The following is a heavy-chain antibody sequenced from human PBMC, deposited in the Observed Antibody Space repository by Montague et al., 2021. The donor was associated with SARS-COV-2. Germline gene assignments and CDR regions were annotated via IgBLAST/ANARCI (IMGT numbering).Heavy chain of an antibody. V-gene: IGHV4-59*01. CDR1: GGSISSYY. CDR3: AREGYCSGGTCYSSGPNWFDP. Sequence: SETLSLTCTVSGGSISSYYRSWIRQPPGKGLEWIGYIYYTGTTNYNPSLKSRVTISVDTSKTQFSLKLTSVTAADTAVYYCAREGYCSGGTCYSSGPNWFDPWGQGTLVTVSS. D-gene: IGHD2-15*01. J-gene: IGHJ5*02. CDR2: IYYTGTT.